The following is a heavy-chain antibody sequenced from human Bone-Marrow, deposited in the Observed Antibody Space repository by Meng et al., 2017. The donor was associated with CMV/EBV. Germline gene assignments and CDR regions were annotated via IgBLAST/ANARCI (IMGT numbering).Heavy chain of an antibody. CDR1: GGTFSSYA. Sequence: SVKVSCKAYGGTFSSYAISWVRQAPGQGLEWMGGIIPILGIANYAQKFQGRVTITADKSTSTAYMELSSLRSEDTAVYYCARVNVGSSWPYYYYYGMDVWGQGTTVTVSS. CDR3: ARVNVGSSWPYYYYYGMDV. J-gene: IGHJ6*02. CDR2: IIPILGIA. V-gene: IGHV1-69*10. D-gene: IGHD6-13*01.